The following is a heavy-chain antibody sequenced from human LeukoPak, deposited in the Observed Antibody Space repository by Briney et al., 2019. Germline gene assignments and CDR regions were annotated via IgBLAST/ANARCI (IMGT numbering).Heavy chain of an antibody. J-gene: IGHJ4*02. CDR2: IYYSGST. Sequence: KPSETLSLTCTVSGGSISSSSYYWGWIRQPPGKGLEWIGSIYYSGSTYYNPSLKSRVTISVDTSKNQFSLKLSSVTAADTAVYYCARDEGPMVRGVIIFYWGQGTLVTVSS. CDR1: GGSISSSSYY. D-gene: IGHD3-10*01. CDR3: ARDEGPMVRGVIIFY. V-gene: IGHV4-39*07.